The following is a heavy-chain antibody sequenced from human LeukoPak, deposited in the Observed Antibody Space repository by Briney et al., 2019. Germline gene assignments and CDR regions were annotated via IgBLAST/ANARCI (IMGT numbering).Heavy chain of an antibody. J-gene: IGHJ6*02. CDR1: VFTFSDYY. Sequence: PGGSLRLSCAASVFTFSDYYMSWIRQAPGKGLEWVSYLSSSGSTIYYADSVKGRFTISRDNAKNSLYLQMNSLRAEDTAVYYCARVPDPERIQLWLQSGMDVWGQGTTVTVSS. CDR2: LSSSGSTI. D-gene: IGHD5-18*01. V-gene: IGHV3-11*01. CDR3: ARVPDPERIQLWLQSGMDV.